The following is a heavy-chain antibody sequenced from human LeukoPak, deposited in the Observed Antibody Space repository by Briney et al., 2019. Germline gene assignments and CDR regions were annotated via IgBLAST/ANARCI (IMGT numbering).Heavy chain of an antibody. CDR1: GFTVSSNY. CDR3: ATLPPYSSGWYDF. Sequence: GSLRLSCAASGFTVSSNYMSWVRQAPGKGLEWVSVIYSGGSTYYADSVKGRFTISRDNAKNSLYLQMNSLRIEDTAVYHCATLPPYSSGWYDFWGQGTLVTVSS. D-gene: IGHD6-19*01. CDR2: IYSGGST. J-gene: IGHJ4*02. V-gene: IGHV3-66*04.